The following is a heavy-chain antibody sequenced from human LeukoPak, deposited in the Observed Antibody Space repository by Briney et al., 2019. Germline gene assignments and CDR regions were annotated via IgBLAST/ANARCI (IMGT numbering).Heavy chain of an antibody. CDR3: ARWMATISNFDY. J-gene: IGHJ4*02. V-gene: IGHV1-8*01. CDR2: MNPNSGNT. CDR1: GYTFTSYD. D-gene: IGHD5-12*01. Sequence: ASVKVSCTASGYTFTSYDINWVRQATGQGLEWMGWMNPNSGNTGYTQKFQGRVTFTRNTSISTAYMELSSLRFDDTAVYYCARWMATISNFDYWGQGTLVTVSS.